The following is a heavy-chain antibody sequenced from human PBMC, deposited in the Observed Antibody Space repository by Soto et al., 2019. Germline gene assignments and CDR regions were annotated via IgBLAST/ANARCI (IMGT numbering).Heavy chain of an antibody. Sequence: SETLSLTCTVSGVSISSGGYYWSWIRQHPGKGLEWIGHIYYSGSTYYNPSLKSRVTISVDTSKNQFSLKLSSVTAADTAVYYCARGYCSGGSCYAHYYYYMDVWGKGTTVTVSS. CDR1: GVSISSGGYY. V-gene: IGHV4-31*03. CDR3: ARGYCSGGSCYAHYYYYMDV. CDR2: IYYSGST. J-gene: IGHJ6*03. D-gene: IGHD2-15*01.